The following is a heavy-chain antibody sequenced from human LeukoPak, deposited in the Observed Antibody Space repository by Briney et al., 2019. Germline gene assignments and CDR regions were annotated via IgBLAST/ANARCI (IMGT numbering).Heavy chain of an antibody. D-gene: IGHD6-19*01. CDR2: INHSGST. CDR3: ARGWAVAGPPDY. Sequence: SETLSLTCTVSGGSISSYYWSWIRQPPGKGLEWIGEINHSGSTNYNPSLKSRVTISVDTSKNQFSPKLSSVTAADTAVYYCARGWAVAGPPDYWGQGTLVTVSS. V-gene: IGHV4-34*01. J-gene: IGHJ4*02. CDR1: GGSISSYY.